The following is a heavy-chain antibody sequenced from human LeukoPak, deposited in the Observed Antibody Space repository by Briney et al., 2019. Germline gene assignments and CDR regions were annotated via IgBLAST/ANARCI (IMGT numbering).Heavy chain of an antibody. Sequence: SGGSLRLSCAASGFTFSSYGMHWVRQAPGKGLEWVAVISYDGSNKYYADSVKGRFTISRDNSKNTLYLQMNSLRAEDTAVYYCAKVGLITFWGVIGHFDYWGQGTLVTVSS. CDR3: AKVGLITFWGVIGHFDY. CDR2: ISYDGSNK. J-gene: IGHJ4*02. V-gene: IGHV3-30*18. CDR1: GFTFSSYG. D-gene: IGHD3-16*02.